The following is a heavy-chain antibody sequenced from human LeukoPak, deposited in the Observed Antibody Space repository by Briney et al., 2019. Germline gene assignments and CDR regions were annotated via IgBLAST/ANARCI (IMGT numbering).Heavy chain of an antibody. J-gene: IGHJ4*02. CDR3: ARGGTVLRPNSPYDY. CDR2: INPSGGRT. CDR1: GYTFTSYY. D-gene: IGHD4-17*01. Sequence: ASVKVSCKASGYTFTSYYMHWVRQAPGQGLEWMGIINPSGGRTSYAQKFQGGVTMTRDTSTSTVYMELSSLRSDDTAVYYCARGGTVLRPNSPYDYWGQGTLVTVSS. V-gene: IGHV1-46*01.